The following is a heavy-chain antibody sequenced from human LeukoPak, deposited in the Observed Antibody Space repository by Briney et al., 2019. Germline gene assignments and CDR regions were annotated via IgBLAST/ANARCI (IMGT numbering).Heavy chain of an antibody. J-gene: IGHJ4*02. Sequence: ASVKVSCKASGYTFTSYYVHWVRQAPGQGLEWMGMIDPSGGSITYTHKFQGRVTMIRDTSTSTVYMDLSSLRSEDTAVYYCASGPLSSGWSKVWGQGTLVTVSS. V-gene: IGHV1-46*01. D-gene: IGHD6-19*01. CDR3: ASGPLSSGWSKV. CDR2: IDPSGGSI. CDR1: GYTFTSYY.